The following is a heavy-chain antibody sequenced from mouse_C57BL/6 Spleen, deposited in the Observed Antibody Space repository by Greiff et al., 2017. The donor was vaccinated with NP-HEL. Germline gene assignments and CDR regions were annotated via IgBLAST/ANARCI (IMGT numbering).Heavy chain of an antibody. Sequence: QVQLKQSGAELARPGASVKLSCKASGYTFTSYGISWVKQRTGQGLEWIGEIYPRSGNSYYNEKFKGKATLTADKSSSTAYMEFRSLTSEDSAVYFCARGRDRYYTMDYWGQGTSVTVSS. CDR1: GYTFTSYG. V-gene: IGHV1-81*01. CDR3: ARGRDRYYTMDY. D-gene: IGHD3-3*01. CDR2: IYPRSGNS. J-gene: IGHJ4*01.